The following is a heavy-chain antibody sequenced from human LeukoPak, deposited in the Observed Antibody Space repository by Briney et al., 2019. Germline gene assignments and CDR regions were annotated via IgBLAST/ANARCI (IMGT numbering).Heavy chain of an antibody. CDR3: ARDRGDRSLDY. CDR2: ISSSGSTI. D-gene: IGHD3-10*01. V-gene: IGHV3-48*03. J-gene: IGHJ4*02. CDR1: GFTFSSYE. Sequence: GGSLRLSCAASGFTFSSYEMNWVRQAPGKGLEWVSYISSSGSTIYYADSVKGRFTISRDNAKNSLYLQMNSLRAEDTAVYYCARDRGDRSLDYWGQGNLVTVSS.